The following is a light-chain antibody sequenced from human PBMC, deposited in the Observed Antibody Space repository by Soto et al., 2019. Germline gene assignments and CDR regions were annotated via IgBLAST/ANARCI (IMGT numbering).Light chain of an antibody. Sequence: QSVLAQPASVSGSPGQSITISCTGTRTDVGGYNFVSWYQQQPSKAPKLIIYEVSNRPSGVSNRFSGSKSDNTASLTISGLQAEDEADYYCCSYVSSKTYVFGTGTKVTVL. CDR2: EVS. V-gene: IGLV2-14*01. J-gene: IGLJ1*01. CDR1: RTDVGGYNF. CDR3: CSYVSSKTYV.